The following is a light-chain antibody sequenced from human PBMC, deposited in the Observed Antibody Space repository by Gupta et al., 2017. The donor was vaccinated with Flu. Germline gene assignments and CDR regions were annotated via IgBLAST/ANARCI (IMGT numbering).Light chain of an antibody. J-gene: IGKJ4*01. CDR2: DAS. CDR3: QQRYNWPLT. Sequence: EIVLTQSPDTLSLSPGERATLSCRASESVSGYLAWYQQKPGQAPRLLISDASYRATGIPVRFSGSGSGTDFTLTISGLEPEDFAVYYCQQRYNWPLTFGGGTKVEI. CDR1: ESVSGY. V-gene: IGKV3-11*01.